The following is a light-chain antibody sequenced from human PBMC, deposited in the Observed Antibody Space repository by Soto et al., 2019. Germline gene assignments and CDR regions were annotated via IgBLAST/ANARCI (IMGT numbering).Light chain of an antibody. V-gene: IGLV2-23*01. Sequence: QSVLTQPASVSGSPGQSITIPCTGTSSDVGSYNLVSWYQQHPGKAPKLMIYEGSKRPSGVSNRFSGSKSGNTASLTISGLQAEGEADYYCCSYAGSSTFYVFGTGTKVTVL. CDR3: CSYAGSSTFYV. J-gene: IGLJ1*01. CDR1: SSDVGSYNL. CDR2: EGS.